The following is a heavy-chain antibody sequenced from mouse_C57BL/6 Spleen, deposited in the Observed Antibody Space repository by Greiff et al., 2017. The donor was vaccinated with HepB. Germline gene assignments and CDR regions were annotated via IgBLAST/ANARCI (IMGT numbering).Heavy chain of an antibody. D-gene: IGHD3-3*01. CDR3: ASRDVGGYFDV. J-gene: IGHJ1*03. CDR2: ISSGGSYT. V-gene: IGHV5-6*01. Sequence: EVQRVESGGDLVKPGGSLKLSCAASGFTFSSYGMSWVRQTPDKRLEWVATISSGGSYTYYPDSVKGRFTISRDNAKNTLYLQMSSLKSEDTAMYYCASRDVGGYFDVWGTGTTVTVSS. CDR1: GFTFSSYG.